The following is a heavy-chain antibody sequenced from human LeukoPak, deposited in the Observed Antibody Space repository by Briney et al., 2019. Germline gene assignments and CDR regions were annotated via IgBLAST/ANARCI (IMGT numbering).Heavy chain of an antibody. CDR1: GFTFSSYA. D-gene: IGHD2-21*01. J-gene: IGHJ4*02. Sequence: GRSLRLSCAASGFTFSSYAMHWVRQAPGKGLEWVAVISYDGSNKYYADSVKGRFTISRDNSKNTLYLQMNSLRSDDTAVYYCVRDRCFGGVCYFQYWGQGTLVTVSS. CDR2: ISYDGSNK. CDR3: VRDRCFGGVCYFQY. V-gene: IGHV3-30*04.